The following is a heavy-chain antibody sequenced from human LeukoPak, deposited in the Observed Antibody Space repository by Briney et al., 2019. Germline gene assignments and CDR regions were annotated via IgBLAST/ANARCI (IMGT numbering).Heavy chain of an antibody. V-gene: IGHV3-74*01. D-gene: IGHD4-17*01. CDR3: ARDGTTVTTFGIWYYYYYMDV. J-gene: IGHJ6*03. CDR2: INSDGSST. CDR1: GFTFSSYW. Sequence: PGGSLRLSCAASGFTFSSYWMHWVRQAPGKGLVWVSRINSDGSSTSYADSVKGRFTISRDNAKNTLYLQMNSLRAEDTAVYYCARDGTTVTTFGIWYYYYYMDVWGKGTTVTVSS.